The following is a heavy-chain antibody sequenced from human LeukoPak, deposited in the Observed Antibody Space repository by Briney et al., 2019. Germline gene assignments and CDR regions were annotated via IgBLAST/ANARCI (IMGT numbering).Heavy chain of an antibody. J-gene: IGHJ4*02. Sequence: GGALRLSCAASGFTFSSYSMNWVRQAPGKGLEWVSYITSSSSAIYYADSVKGRFTISRDSAKNTLYLQMNSLRAEDTAIYYCAKDYKSGDGYWDFDYWGQGTLVTVSS. D-gene: IGHD5-24*01. CDR2: ITSSSSAI. CDR3: AKDYKSGDGYWDFDY. CDR1: GFTFSSYS. V-gene: IGHV3-48*04.